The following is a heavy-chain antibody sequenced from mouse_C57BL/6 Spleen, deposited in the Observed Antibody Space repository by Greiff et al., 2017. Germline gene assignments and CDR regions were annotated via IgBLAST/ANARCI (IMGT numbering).Heavy chain of an antibody. D-gene: IGHD2-4*01. CDR1: GYTFTDYY. J-gene: IGHJ3*01. CDR2: INPNNGGT. V-gene: IGHV1-26*01. Sequence: VQLQPSGPELVKPGASVKISCKASGYTFTDYYMNWVKQSHGKSLEWIGDINPNNGGTSYNQKFKGKATLTVDKSSSTAYMELRSLTSEDSAVXYCARDYYDYDEAWFAYWGQGTLVTVSA. CDR3: ARDYYDYDEAWFAY.